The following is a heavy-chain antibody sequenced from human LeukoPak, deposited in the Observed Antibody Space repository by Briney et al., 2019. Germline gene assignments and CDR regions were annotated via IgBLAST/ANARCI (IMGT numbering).Heavy chain of an antibody. CDR1: EFSFSRSW. D-gene: IGHD6-25*01. CDR3: GGGCH. CDR2: IKQDGSAK. J-gene: IGHJ4*02. Sequence: GGSLRLSCAASEFSFSRSWMNWVRQAPGKGLEWVANIKQDGSAKYYVDSVEGRFTISRDNAKNSLYLQMNSLRAEDTAVYYCGGGCHWGQGIQVTVSS. V-gene: IGHV3-7*05.